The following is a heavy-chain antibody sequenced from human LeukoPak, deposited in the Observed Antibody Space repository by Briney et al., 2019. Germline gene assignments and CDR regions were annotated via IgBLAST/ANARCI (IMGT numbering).Heavy chain of an antibody. J-gene: IGHJ6*04. CDR2: ISWNSGSI. Sequence: GGSLRLSCAASGFTFDDYAMHWVRQAPGKGLEWVSGISWNSGSIGYADSVEGRFTISRDNAKNSLYLQMNSLRAEDTAVYYCAGLGITMIGGVWGKGTTVTISS. V-gene: IGHV3-9*01. D-gene: IGHD3-10*02. CDR1: GFTFDDYA. CDR3: AGLGITMIGGV.